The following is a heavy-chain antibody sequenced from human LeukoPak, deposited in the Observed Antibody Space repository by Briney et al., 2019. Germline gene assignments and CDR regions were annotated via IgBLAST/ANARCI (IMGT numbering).Heavy chain of an antibody. CDR2: INPSGGST. Sequence: ASVKVSCKASGYTFTSYDMDLVRQARGQGLEWMGIINPSGGSTRDAQKFQGRVTMTSDMSTSTVYMALRRLRSQHTAVYCCAGDGGVVDGTGSLGYWGQGTLVTVSS. CDR1: GYTFTSYD. D-gene: IGHD2-8*02. CDR3: AGDGGVVDGTGSLGY. J-gene: IGHJ4*02. V-gene: IGHV1-46*01.